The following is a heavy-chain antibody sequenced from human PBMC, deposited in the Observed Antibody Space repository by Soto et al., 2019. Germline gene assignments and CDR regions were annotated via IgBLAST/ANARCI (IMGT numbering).Heavy chain of an antibody. CDR2: IYPGDSET. Sequence: PGESLKISCKGSGYSFTSYWIGWVRQMPGKGLECMGIIYPGDSETRYSPSFQGQVTISADKSISTAYLQWSSLKASDTAMYYCARSKVTGRCHYRMAVSGQGTTVPGSS. CDR1: GYSFTSYW. CDR3: ARSKVTGRCHYRMAV. D-gene: IGHD2-15*01. J-gene: IGHJ6*02. V-gene: IGHV5-51*01.